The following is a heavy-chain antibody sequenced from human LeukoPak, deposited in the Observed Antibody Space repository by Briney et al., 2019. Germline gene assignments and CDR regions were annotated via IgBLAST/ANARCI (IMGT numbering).Heavy chain of an antibody. D-gene: IGHD5-24*01. Sequence: ASVKVSFKASRYTFTNYDINWVRQATGQGLEWMGWMNPNTGDTVYTQKFQGRVTMTRNTSISTAYMELSSLRSEDTAVYYCARSTNFDPWGQGTLVTVSS. J-gene: IGHJ5*02. CDR2: MNPNTGDT. CDR1: RYTFTNYD. CDR3: ARSTNFDP. V-gene: IGHV1-8*01.